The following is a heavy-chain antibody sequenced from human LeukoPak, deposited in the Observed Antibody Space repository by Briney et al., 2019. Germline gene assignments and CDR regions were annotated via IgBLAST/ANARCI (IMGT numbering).Heavy chain of an antibody. CDR3: AKDHSGSFDLIGY. CDR2: ISHDGSNK. V-gene: IGHV3-30*18. J-gene: IGHJ4*02. D-gene: IGHD1-26*01. CDR1: GFTFSSYG. Sequence: GGSLRLSCAASGFTFSSYGMHWVRQAPGKGLEWVAVISHDGSNKYYADSVKGRFTISRDNSKNTLYLQMNSLRAEDTAVYYCAKDHSGSFDLIGYWGQGTLVTVSS.